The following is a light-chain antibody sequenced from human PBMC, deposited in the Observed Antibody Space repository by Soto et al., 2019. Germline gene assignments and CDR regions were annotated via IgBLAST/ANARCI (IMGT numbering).Light chain of an antibody. Sequence: QCLLTQPAFVSGSPGQSITISCNGTISDVGGYNYASWYQQHPGKAPKLMIYEVSNRPSGVSNRFSGSKSGNTASLTISGLQAEDEADYYCRSYTSSSTYVFGAGTKVTVL. CDR2: EVS. CDR1: ISDVGGYNY. V-gene: IGLV2-14*01. J-gene: IGLJ1*01. CDR3: RSYTSSSTYV.